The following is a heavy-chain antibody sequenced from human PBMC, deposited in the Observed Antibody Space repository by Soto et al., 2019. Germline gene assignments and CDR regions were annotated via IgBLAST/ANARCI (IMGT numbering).Heavy chain of an antibody. CDR2: ISAYNGNT. D-gene: IGHD6-19*01. J-gene: IGHJ4*02. CDR3: AKSGYSSGWEFDY. V-gene: IGHV1-18*01. Sequence: GPPVKVSCKASGYTFTSYGISWVRQAPGQGLEWMGWISAYNGNTNYAQKLQGRVTMTTDTSTSTAYVELRSLRSDDTAVYYCAKSGYSSGWEFDYWGQGTLVTVSS. CDR1: GYTFTSYG.